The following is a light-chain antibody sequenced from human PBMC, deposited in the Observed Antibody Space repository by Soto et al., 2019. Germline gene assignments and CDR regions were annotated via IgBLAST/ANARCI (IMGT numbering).Light chain of an antibody. V-gene: IGKV1-39*01. J-gene: IGKJ4*01. CDR2: TAP. CDR1: QSIRNY. CDR3: QQTYSDIS. Sequence: DIQMTQSPSSLSASVGDRVTITCRASQSIRNYFNWYQQKPGKAPKVLIYTAPSLQSGAPSRFSGSGSGTDFTLTISCLQSEDFATYYCQQTYSDISLGGGTKVDIK.